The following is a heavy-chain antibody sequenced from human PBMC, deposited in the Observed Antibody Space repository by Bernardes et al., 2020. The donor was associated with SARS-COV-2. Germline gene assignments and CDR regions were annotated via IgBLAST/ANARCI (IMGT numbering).Heavy chain of an antibody. Sequence: GGSLRLSCAASGFTFDDYAMHWVRQAPGKGLEWVSGISWNSGSIGYADSVKGRFTISRDNAKNSLYLQMNSLRAEDTALYYCAKVGRGGFWGADGDLDYWGQGTLVTVSS. D-gene: IGHD3-3*01. CDR2: ISWNSGSI. CDR1: GFTFDDYA. CDR3: AKVGRGGFWGADGDLDY. V-gene: IGHV3-9*01. J-gene: IGHJ4*02.